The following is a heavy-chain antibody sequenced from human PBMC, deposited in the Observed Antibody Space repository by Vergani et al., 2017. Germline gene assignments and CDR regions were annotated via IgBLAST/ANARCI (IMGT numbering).Heavy chain of an antibody. CDR2: IHTSGST. V-gene: IGHV4-61*02. Sequence: QVQLQESGPGLVKPSQTLSLTCTVSGGSINSHNYYWSWIRQPAGKGLEWIGRIHTSGSTNYNPSLKSRVTMPEDTSKNQFSLNLTSVTAADTAVYFCARGSCLGGSCYKPLFGYWGQGILVTVSS. D-gene: IGHD2-15*01. CDR3: ARGSCLGGSCYKPLFGY. CDR1: GGSINSHNYY. J-gene: IGHJ4*02.